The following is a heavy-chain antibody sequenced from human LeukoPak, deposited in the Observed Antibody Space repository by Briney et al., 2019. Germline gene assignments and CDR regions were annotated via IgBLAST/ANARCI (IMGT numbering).Heavy chain of an antibody. V-gene: IGHV3-23*01. CDR1: GFTFSSYA. CDR3: AKGSGVLNWFDP. J-gene: IGHJ5*02. CDR2: ISGSGGST. Sequence: GGFLRLSCAASGFTFSSYAMSWVRQAPGKGLEWVSAISGSGGSTYYADSVKGRFTISRDNSKNTLYLQMNSLRAEDTAVYYCAKGSGVLNWFDPWGQGTLVTVSS.